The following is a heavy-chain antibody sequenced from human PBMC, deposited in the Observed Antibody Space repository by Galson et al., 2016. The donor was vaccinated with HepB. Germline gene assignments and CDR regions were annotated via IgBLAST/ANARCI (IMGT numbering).Heavy chain of an antibody. J-gene: IGHJ6*02. CDR3: ARDYYQLLPSARTFGVDV. D-gene: IGHD2-2*01. CDR1: GITFSSYT. CDR2: ISSGNQYI. Sequence: SLRLSCAASGITFSSYTMNWVRQAPGKGLEWVSSISSGNQYIYYSDSVRGRFTISRDNAKNSLYLQMDSLGTEDTAIYYCARDYYQLLPSARTFGVDVWGQGATVTVSS. V-gene: IGHV3-21*01.